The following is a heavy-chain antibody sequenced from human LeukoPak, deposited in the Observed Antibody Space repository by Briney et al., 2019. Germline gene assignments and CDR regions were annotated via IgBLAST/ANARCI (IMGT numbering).Heavy chain of an antibody. CDR2: ISGSGGST. CDR1: GFTFSIYA. Sequence: PGGSLRLSCAASGFTFSIYAMSWVRQAPGKGLEWVSAISGSGGSTYYADSVKGRFTISRDNSKNTLYLQMNSLRAEDTAVYYCARRQVVPADYFDYWGQGTLVTVSS. CDR3: ARRQVVPADYFDY. V-gene: IGHV3-23*01. J-gene: IGHJ4*02. D-gene: IGHD2-2*01.